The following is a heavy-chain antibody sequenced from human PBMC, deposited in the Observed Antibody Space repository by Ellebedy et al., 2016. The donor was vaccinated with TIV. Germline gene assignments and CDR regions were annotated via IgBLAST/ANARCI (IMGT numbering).Heavy chain of an antibody. Sequence: AASVKVSCKTSGYTFANYGIIWVRQAPGQGLEWMGWINTYNGNTNYAPRLQGRVAMTTDTSTSPAFMELRSLKSDDTAVYYCARPSFGSGNDYGAAFDFWGQGTMVTVSS. V-gene: IGHV1-18*01. CDR1: GYTFANYG. J-gene: IGHJ3*01. D-gene: IGHD3-10*01. CDR2: INTYNGNT. CDR3: ARPSFGSGNDYGAAFDF.